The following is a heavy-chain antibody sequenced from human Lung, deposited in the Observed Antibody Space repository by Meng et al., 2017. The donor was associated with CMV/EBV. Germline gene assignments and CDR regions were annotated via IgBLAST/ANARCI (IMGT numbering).Heavy chain of an antibody. Sequence: SVXVSXXASGYTFTSYGISWVRQAPGQGLEWMGIINPSDNTTIYAQKFQGRVTMTRDTSTSTVYMELSSLRSDDTALYYCARDLGYSSSWYFQYYFDCWGQGTXVNVYS. D-gene: IGHD6-13*01. CDR1: GYTFTSYG. V-gene: IGHV1-46*01. CDR2: INPSDNTT. CDR3: ARDLGYSSSWYFQYYFDC. J-gene: IGHJ4*02.